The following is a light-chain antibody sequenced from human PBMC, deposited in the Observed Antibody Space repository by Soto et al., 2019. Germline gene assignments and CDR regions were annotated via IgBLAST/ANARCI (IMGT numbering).Light chain of an antibody. J-gene: IGLJ1*01. V-gene: IGLV3-1*01. CDR1: KLGDKY. CDR3: QAWDTVTEV. CDR2: HDD. Sequence: SYELTQPPSVSVSPGQTASITCSGEKLGDKYASWYQQKPGQSPVMVIYHDDKRPSGIPERFSGSNSGNTATLTISETQTMDEADYYCQAWDTVTEVFGTGTKLTV.